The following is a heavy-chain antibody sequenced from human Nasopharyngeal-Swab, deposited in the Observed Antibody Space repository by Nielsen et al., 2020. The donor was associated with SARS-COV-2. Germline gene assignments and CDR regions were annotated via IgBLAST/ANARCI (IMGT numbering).Heavy chain of an antibody. J-gene: IGHJ6*03. CDR1: RDSVSSSSAA. CDR3: ARARGAYGDYYYYYYTDV. D-gene: IGHD4-17*01. Sequence: SETLSLTCAISRDSVSSSSAAWTWIRQSPSRGLEWLGRTYYRSKWYNHYAVSVKSRITINPDTSKNQFSLHLNSVTPEDTAVYYCARARGAYGDYYYYYYTDVWGKGTTVTVSS. CDR2: TYYRSKWYN. V-gene: IGHV6-1*01.